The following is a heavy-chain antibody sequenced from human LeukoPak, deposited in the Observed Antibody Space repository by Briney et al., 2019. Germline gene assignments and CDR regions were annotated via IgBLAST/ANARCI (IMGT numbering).Heavy chain of an antibody. CDR1: GFTFSSYA. CDR3: ARGGRDNWFDP. J-gene: IGHJ5*02. D-gene: IGHD3-16*01. Sequence: GRSLRLSCAASGFTFSSYAMHWVRQAPGKGLEGVAVISYDGSNKYYADSVKGRFTISRDNSKNTLYLQMNSLRAEDTAVYYCARGGRDNWFDPWGQGTLVTVSS. V-gene: IGHV3-30*01. CDR2: ISYDGSNK.